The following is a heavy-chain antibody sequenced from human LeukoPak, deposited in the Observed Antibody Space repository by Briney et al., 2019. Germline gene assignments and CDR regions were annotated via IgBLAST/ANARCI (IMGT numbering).Heavy chain of an antibody. V-gene: IGHV3-64D*06. CDR3: VKGFTYSRDVFEH. CDR2: ISSDGGGT. Sequence: GGSLRLSCSASGFTFSSYAMHWVRQAPGKGLQYVSAISSDGGGTYYADSVKGRFTISRDNSKNTLSLEMTSLRVEDTAVYYCVKGFTYSRDVFEHWGQGTLVTVSS. CDR1: GFTFSSYA. D-gene: IGHD5-18*01. J-gene: IGHJ4*02.